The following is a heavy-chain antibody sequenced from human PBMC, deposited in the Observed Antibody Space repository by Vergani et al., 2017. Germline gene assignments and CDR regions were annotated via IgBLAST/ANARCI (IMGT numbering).Heavy chain of an antibody. J-gene: IGHJ5*02. D-gene: IGHD2-2*01. CDR2: SYPGDSDT. CDR3: ARLQGDIVVVPAAGGRS. Sequence: EVPLVPSGAEVKTPGESLKISCKGSGYSFPSYWIGWVRQLPGKGLEWMGISYPGDSDTRYSPSFQGQVPISADKSISTAYLQWSSLKASDTAMYYCARLQGDIVVVPAAGGRSWGQGTLVTVSS. CDR1: GYSFPSYW. V-gene: IGHV5-51*01.